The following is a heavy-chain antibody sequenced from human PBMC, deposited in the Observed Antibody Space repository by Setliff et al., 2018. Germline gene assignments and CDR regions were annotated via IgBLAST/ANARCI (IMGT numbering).Heavy chain of an antibody. CDR3: VRGSGPRVVVAMPFDY. CDR2: IITSTGKT. V-gene: IGHV1-18*01. D-gene: IGHD2-2*01. J-gene: IGHJ4*02. CDR1: GYTFTNFG. Sequence: ASVKVSCKASGYTFTNFGFHWLRQAPGQGLEWMAMIITSTGKTSYAQKFQDRATITADTSTGTAYLELRSLTSDDTAVYYCVRGSGPRVVVAMPFDYWGQGTPVTVSS.